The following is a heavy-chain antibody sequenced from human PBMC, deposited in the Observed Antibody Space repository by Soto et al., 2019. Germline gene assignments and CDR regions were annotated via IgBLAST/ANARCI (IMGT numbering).Heavy chain of an antibody. CDR1: GFTFSSYA. CDR3: AKDPGFGDSYYYYYYMDV. J-gene: IGHJ6*03. Sequence: GGSLRLSCAASGFTFSSYAMSWVRQAPGKGLEWVSAISGSGGSTYYADSVKGRFTISRDNSKNTLYLQMNSLRAEDTAVYYCAKDPGFGDSYYYYYYMDVWGKGTTVTVSS. D-gene: IGHD3-10*01. V-gene: IGHV3-23*01. CDR2: ISGSGGST.